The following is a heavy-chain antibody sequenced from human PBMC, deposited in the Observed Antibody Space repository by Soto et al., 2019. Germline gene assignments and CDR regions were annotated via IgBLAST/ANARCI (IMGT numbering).Heavy chain of an antibody. J-gene: IGHJ4*02. CDR3: ARAGRVSYGYTGCYDY. CDR2: ISRSSYI. CDR1: GFTFSSYS. D-gene: IGHD5-18*01. Sequence: GGSLRLSCAASGFTFSSYSMNWVRQAPGKGLEWVSSISRSSYIYYPAPVKGRFTNSRDNPRNSLFLQMNSLRAEDTAVYYCARAGRVSYGYTGCYDYWGQGTLVTVSS. V-gene: IGHV3-21*01.